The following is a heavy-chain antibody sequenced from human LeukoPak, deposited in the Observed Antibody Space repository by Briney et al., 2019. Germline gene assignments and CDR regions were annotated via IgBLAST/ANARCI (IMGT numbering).Heavy chain of an antibody. Sequence: SETLSLTCAVSGGSISTNNWWTWVRQPPGKGLEWIGEIHHSGSTDYNPSLKSRVTISPDKSKNQFSLTLTSVTAADTAVYFCARAPLSGTYYTDAFDIWGQGTMVTVSS. CDR2: IHHSGST. CDR1: GGSISTNNW. V-gene: IGHV4-4*02. J-gene: IGHJ3*02. CDR3: ARAPLSGTYYTDAFDI. D-gene: IGHD1-26*01.